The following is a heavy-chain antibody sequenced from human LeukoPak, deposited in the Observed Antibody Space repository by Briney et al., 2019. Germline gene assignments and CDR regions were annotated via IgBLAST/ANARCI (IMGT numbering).Heavy chain of an antibody. CDR2: ISSSSSYI. V-gene: IGHV3-21*04. J-gene: IGHJ6*03. CDR1: GFTFSSYS. CDR3: ARHVITMVRGVHYYMDV. Sequence: PGGSLRLSCAASGFTFSSYSMNWVRQAPGKGLEWVSSISSSSSYIYYADSVKGRFTISRDNAKNSLYLQMNSLRAEDTAVYYCARHVITMVRGVHYYMDVWGKGTTVTISS. D-gene: IGHD3-10*01.